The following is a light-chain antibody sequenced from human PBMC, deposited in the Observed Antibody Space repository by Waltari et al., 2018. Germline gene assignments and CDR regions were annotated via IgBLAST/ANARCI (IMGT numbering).Light chain of an antibody. CDR2: WAS. V-gene: IGKV4-1*01. J-gene: IGKJ1*01. CDR3: QQYFDTPWT. Sequence: DIVMTQSPDFLGVSLGERATINCRSNKTIFYRSNNKNYVSWYQQRPGQPPKLLLYWASTREYGVPDRFSGSGSGTDFTLTISSLQAEDVAVYYCQQYFDTPWTFGQGTKVDIK. CDR1: KTIFYRSNNKNY.